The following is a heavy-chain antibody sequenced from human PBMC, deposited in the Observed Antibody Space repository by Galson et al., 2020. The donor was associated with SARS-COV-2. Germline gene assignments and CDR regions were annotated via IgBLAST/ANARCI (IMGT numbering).Heavy chain of an antibody. V-gene: IGHV6-1*01. D-gene: IGHD3-10*01. CDR2: TWYRSKWYN. CDR3: ARATSTNTGRGMDG. Sequence: SQTLSLTCAISGDSVSSNSAAWNWIRQSPSRGLEWLGRTWYRSKWYNDYAVSVKSRITINPDTSKNQVSLQLNSVTPEDTAGYYCARATSTNTGRGMDGWGQGTTVTVSS. J-gene: IGHJ6*02. CDR1: GDSVSSNSAA.